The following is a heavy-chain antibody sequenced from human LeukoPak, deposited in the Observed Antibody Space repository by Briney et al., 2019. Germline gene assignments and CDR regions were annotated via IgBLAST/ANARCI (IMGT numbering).Heavy chain of an antibody. CDR2: ISYDGSNK. J-gene: IGHJ4*02. D-gene: IGHD1-26*01. V-gene: IGHV3-30-3*01. CDR1: GFTLSSYA. Sequence: PGRSLRLSCAASGFTLSSYAMHWVRQAPGKGLEWVAVISYDGSNKYYADSVKSRFTISRDNSKNTLYLQMNSLRAEDTAVYYCARDAEWELPADYWGQGNLVTVSS. CDR3: ARDAEWELPADY.